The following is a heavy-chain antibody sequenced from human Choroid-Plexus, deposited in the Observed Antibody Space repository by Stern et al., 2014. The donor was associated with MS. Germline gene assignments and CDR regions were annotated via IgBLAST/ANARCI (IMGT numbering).Heavy chain of an antibody. D-gene: IGHD2/OR15-2a*01. V-gene: IGHV3-30*18. CDR1: GFTFGSCA. Sequence: VQPVESGGGVVQPGRPLRLSCVASGFTFGSCAMHWVRQAPGKGLEWVAGVSYAGSNKYYAGSWKGRFTISRDNSQNTLYMQMSSLRPEYTAVYYCAKDRQYLTYFFDHWGQGSLVTVSS. CDR3: AKDRQYLTYFFDH. CDR2: VSYAGSNK. J-gene: IGHJ5*02.